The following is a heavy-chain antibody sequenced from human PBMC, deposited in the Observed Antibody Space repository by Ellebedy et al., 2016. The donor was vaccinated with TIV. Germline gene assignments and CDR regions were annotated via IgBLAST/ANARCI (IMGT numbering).Heavy chain of an antibody. Sequence: GGSLRLXXAASGFTFSSYWMSWVRQAPGKGLEWVANIKQDGSEKYYVDSVKGRFTISRDNAKNSLYLQMNSLRAEDTAVYYCARRGHVVVPAAILLYYYYYMDVWGKGTTVTVSS. CDR1: GFTFSSYW. CDR3: ARRGHVVVPAAILLYYYYYMDV. J-gene: IGHJ6*03. CDR2: IKQDGSEK. V-gene: IGHV3-7*01. D-gene: IGHD2-2*01.